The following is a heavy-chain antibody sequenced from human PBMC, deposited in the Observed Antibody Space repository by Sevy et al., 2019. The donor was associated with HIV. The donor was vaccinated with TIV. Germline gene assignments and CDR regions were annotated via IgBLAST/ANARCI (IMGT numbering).Heavy chain of an antibody. Sequence: GGSLRLSCAASGFPLRKYSMNWVRQAPGKGLEWVSLISRNSTYIYYSDSVKGRFTISRDNAENSLFLQMNSLRAEDTAVYYCVGDSSGLSWGQGTLVTVSS. CDR2: ISRNSTYI. J-gene: IGHJ4*02. CDR1: GFPLRKYS. D-gene: IGHD6-19*01. V-gene: IGHV3-21*01. CDR3: VGDSSGLS.